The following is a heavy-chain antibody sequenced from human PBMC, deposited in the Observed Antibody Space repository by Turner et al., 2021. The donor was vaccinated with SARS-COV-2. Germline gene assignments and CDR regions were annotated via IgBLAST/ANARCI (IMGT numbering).Heavy chain of an antibody. CDR2: IKPGDSDV. CDR1: GYSFTNYW. J-gene: IGHJ4*02. D-gene: IGHD6-25*01. CDR3: ARSVWIHDY. V-gene: IGHV5-51*03. Sequence: EVQLVQSGAEVKKPGESLKIYCTASGYSFTNYWIAWVRQMPGKGLEWMGFIKPGDSDVRYSPSFQGQVTISADKSISTAYLQWSSVEASDTAIYYCARSVWIHDYWGQGTLVTVSS.